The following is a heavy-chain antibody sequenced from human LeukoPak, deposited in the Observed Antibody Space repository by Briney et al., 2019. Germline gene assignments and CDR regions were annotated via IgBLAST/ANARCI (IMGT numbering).Heavy chain of an antibody. CDR2: IYYSGST. J-gene: IGHJ5*02. Sequence: PSETLSLTCTVSGGSISSYYWSWIRQPPGKGLEWIGYIYYSGSTNYNPSLKNRVTISVDTSKNQFSLKLSSVTAADTAVYYCARAQYYGSGSYMNWFDPWGQGTLVTVSS. V-gene: IGHV4-59*01. CDR3: ARAQYYGSGSYMNWFDP. CDR1: GGSISSYY. D-gene: IGHD3-10*01.